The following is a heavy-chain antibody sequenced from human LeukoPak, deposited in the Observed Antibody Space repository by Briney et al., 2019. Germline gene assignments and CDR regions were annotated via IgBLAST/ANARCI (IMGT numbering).Heavy chain of an antibody. J-gene: IGHJ5*02. CDR1: GYTLTELS. V-gene: IGHV1-24*01. D-gene: IGHD1-1*01. Sequence: GASVKVSCKVSGYTLTELSMHWVRQAPGKGLEWMGGFDPEDGETIYAQKFQGRVTMTEDTSTDTAYMELSSLRSEDTAVYYCATVGDGLERRGWFDPWGQGTLVTVSS. CDR2: FDPEDGET. CDR3: ATVGDGLERRGWFDP.